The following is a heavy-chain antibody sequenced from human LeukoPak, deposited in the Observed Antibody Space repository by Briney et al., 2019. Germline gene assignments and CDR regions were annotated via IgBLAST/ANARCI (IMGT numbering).Heavy chain of an antibody. CDR2: ISYSGGT. CDR1: DGSIINNNHY. V-gene: IGHV4-39*07. CDR3: ARDSATNYYYYGMDV. J-gene: IGHJ6*02. Sequence: SETLSLTCTVSDGSIINNNHYWGWTRQPPGKGLEWIGSISYSGGTAYNPSLRSRVTISVDTSKNQFSLKLSSVTAADTAVHYCARDSATNYYYYGMDVWGQGTTVTVSS. D-gene: IGHD5-24*01.